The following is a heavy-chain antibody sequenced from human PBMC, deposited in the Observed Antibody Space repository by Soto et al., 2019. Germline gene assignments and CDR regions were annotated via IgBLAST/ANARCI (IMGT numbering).Heavy chain of an antibody. V-gene: IGHV1-18*04. CDR2: ITNNGDT. Sequence: QVQLVQSGAEVKRPGASVKVSCKTSGYTFTTTGSSWVRQAPGQGLEWMGWITNNGDTMYADPFQGRFTMTTDTSTNTGYMELSSLRSDDTATYYGATFSTYEGSVYFDPWGQGTLITVSS. J-gene: IGHJ5*02. D-gene: IGHD3-3*01. CDR1: GYTFTTTG. CDR3: ATFSTYEGSVYFDP.